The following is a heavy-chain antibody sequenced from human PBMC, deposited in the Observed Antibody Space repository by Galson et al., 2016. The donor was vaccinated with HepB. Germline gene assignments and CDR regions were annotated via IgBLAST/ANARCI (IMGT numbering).Heavy chain of an antibody. V-gene: IGHV3-23*01. Sequence: SLRLSCAASGFTFSSYAMSWVRRAPGMGLEWVSAITGSGGSTYYVESVKGRFTISRDSSKNTVYLEMNSLRAEDTSVYYCAKNPELNYYYYYMDVWGKGTTVTVSS. CDR2: ITGSGGST. D-gene: IGHD5-24*01. J-gene: IGHJ6*03. CDR3: AKNPELNYYYYYMDV. CDR1: GFTFSSYA.